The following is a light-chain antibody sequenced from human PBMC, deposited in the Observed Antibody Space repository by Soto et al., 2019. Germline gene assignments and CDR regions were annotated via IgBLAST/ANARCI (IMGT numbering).Light chain of an antibody. V-gene: IGKV3-20*01. CDR1: QSVPANY. CDR3: LKYGSPWWT. J-gene: IGKJ1*01. CDR2: GAS. Sequence: EIVLTQSPGTLSLSPGERVTLSCGASQSVPANYLAWSQQKPGQAPRLLVYGASNRATGIPDRFSGSGAVTDFTLTVSRLEPEGFEVYFCLKYGSPWWTFGQGARVEIE.